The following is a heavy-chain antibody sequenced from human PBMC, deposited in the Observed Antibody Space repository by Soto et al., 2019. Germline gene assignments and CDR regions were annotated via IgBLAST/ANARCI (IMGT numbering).Heavy chain of an antibody. Sequence: EVQLLESGGGLVQPGGSLRLSCAASGFTFSSYAMSWVRQAPGKGLEWVSAIRGSGGSTYYADSVKGRFTISRDNSKNTLYLQMNSLRAEDTAVYYCAKGLPHPDCTAMVSTICYFDYWGQGTLVTVSS. CDR1: GFTFSSYA. D-gene: IGHD5-18*01. V-gene: IGHV3-23*01. CDR3: AKGLPHPDCTAMVSTICYFDY. CDR2: IRGSGGST. J-gene: IGHJ4*02.